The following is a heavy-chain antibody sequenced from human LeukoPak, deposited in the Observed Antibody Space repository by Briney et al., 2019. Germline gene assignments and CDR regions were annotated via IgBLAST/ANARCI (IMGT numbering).Heavy chain of an antibody. CDR3: ARDDTGSMDTAVVFDY. J-gene: IGHJ4*02. CDR1: GYTFTGYY. V-gene: IGHV1-2*02. D-gene: IGHD5-18*01. CDR2: INPNSGGT. Sequence: ASVKVSCKASGYTFTGYYMHWVRQAPGQGLEWMGWINPNSGGTNYAQKFQGRVTMTRDTSISTAYMELRSLRSDDTAVYYCARDDTGSMDTAVVFDYWGQGTLVTVSS.